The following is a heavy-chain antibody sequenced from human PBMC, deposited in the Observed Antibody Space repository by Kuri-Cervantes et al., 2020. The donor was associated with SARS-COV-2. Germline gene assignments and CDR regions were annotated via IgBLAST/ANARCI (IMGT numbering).Heavy chain of an antibody. CDR1: GGSFNTYY. CDR3: ARGPGYSGYYYMDV. D-gene: IGHD5-24*01. J-gene: IGHJ6*03. V-gene: IGHV4-34*01. CDR2: ITHRGDT. Sequence: ESLKISCAVYGGSFNTYYWAWIRQPPGKGLERIGEITHRGDTIYNMSLKSRVTISVATSKKQFSLDLRSVTAADTAIYYCARGPGYSGYYYMDVWGNGTTVTVSS.